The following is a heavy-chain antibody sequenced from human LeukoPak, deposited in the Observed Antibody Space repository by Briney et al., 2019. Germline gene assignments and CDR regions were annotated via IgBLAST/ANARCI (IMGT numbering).Heavy chain of an antibody. CDR3: ARDLFNDFWSGSPYFDY. J-gene: IGHJ4*02. CDR2: ISYDGSNK. V-gene: IGHV3-30*03. Sequence: PGGSLRLSCAASGFTFSSYSMNWVRQAPGKGLEWVAVISYDGSNKYYADSVKGRFTISRDNSKNTLYLQMNSLRAEDTAVYYCARDLFNDFWSGSPYFDYWGQGTLVTVSS. D-gene: IGHD3-3*01. CDR1: GFTFSSYS.